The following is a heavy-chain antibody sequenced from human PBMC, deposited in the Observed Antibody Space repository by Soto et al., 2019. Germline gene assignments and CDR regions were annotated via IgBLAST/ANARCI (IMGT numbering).Heavy chain of an antibody. CDR2: IYYSGST. CDR1: GGSFSGYY. J-gene: IGHJ6*02. D-gene: IGHD6-13*01. V-gene: IGHV4-34*01. Sequence: SETLSLTCAVYGGSFSGYYWSWIRQPPGKGLEWIGSIYYSGSTYYNPSLKSRVTISVDTSKNQFSLKLSSVTAADTAVYYCARRTEWSSSWYWIYYYYGMDVWGQGTTVTVSS. CDR3: ARRTEWSSSWYWIYYYYGMDV.